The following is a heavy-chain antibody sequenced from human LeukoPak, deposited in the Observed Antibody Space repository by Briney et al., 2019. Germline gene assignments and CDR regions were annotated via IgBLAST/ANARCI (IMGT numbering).Heavy chain of an antibody. CDR3: AREEGAIVLMVYASYYFDY. D-gene: IGHD2-8*01. V-gene: IGHV3-7*01. CDR1: GFTFSSYW. Sequence: GGSLRLSCAASGFTFSSYWMSWVRQAPGKGLEWVANIKQDGSEKYYVDSVKGRFTISRDNAKNSLYLQMNSLRAEDTAVYYCAREEGAIVLMVYASYYFDYWGQGTLVTFSS. CDR2: IKQDGSEK. J-gene: IGHJ4*02.